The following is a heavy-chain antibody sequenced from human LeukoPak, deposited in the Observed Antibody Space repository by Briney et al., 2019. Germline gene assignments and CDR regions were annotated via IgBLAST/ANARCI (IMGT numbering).Heavy chain of an antibody. V-gene: IGHV1-2*06. CDR1: GYTFTGYY. D-gene: IGHD4-23*01. CDR3: ARRGNSEVYFDY. CDR2: INPNSGGT. J-gene: IGHJ4*02. Sequence: ASVKVSCKASGYTFTGYYMHWVRQAPGQGLEWMGRINPNSGGTNHAQKFQGRVTMTRDTSISTAYMELSRLRSDDTAVYYCARRGNSEVYFDYWGQGTLVTVSS.